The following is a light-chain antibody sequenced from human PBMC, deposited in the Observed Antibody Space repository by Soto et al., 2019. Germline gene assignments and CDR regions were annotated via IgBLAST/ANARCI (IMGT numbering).Light chain of an antibody. V-gene: IGLV1-40*01. CDR2: GNT. J-gene: IGLJ1*01. CDR3: QSYDNTLKGCV. Sequence: QSVLTQPPSVSGAPGEMVIISCTGGSSNIGADYEVHWYQQLPGTAPKLLIYGNTNRPSGVPDRFSGSKSGSSASLAITELQAEDEAEYYCQSYDNTLKGCVFGTGTKVTVL. CDR1: SSNIGADYE.